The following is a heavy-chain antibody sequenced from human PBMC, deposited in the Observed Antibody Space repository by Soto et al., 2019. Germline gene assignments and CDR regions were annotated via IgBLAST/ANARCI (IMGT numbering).Heavy chain of an antibody. CDR1: VFTFSSYA. CDR3: AKIAWLPHTGMDV. Sequence: LRLSCAASVFTFSSYAMSWVRQAPGKGLECVSAISGSGGSTYYADSVKGRFTIPRDNYKNTLYLQMNSLRAEDTAVYYCAKIAWLPHTGMDVWAQGTTVTVSS. J-gene: IGHJ6*02. V-gene: IGHV3-23*01. CDR2: ISGSGGST. D-gene: IGHD3-22*01.